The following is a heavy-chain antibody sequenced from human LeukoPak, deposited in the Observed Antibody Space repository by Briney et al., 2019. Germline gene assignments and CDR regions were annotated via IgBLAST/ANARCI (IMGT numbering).Heavy chain of an antibody. J-gene: IGHJ4*02. Sequence: GRSLRLSCAASGFTFSSYGMHWVRQAPGKGLEWVAVISYDGSNKYYADSVKGRFTISRDNSKNTLYLQMNSLRAEDTAVYYCATTMTTVTSYPAGSDYWGQGTLVTVS. D-gene: IGHD4-17*01. CDR1: GFTFSSYG. CDR2: ISYDGSNK. CDR3: ATTMTTVTSYPAGSDY. V-gene: IGHV3-30*03.